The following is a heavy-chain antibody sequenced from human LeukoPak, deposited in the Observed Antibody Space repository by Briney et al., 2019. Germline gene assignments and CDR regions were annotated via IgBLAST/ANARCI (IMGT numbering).Heavy chain of an antibody. CDR1: GYTFTSYY. D-gene: IGHD4/OR15-4a*01. V-gene: IGHV1-46*01. CDR3: ARGDPNYYFDY. Sequence: ASVTVSCTASGYTFTSYYMHWARQAPGQGLEWMGIINPSGGSTSYAQKFQGRVTMTRDTSTSTVYMELSSLRSEDTAVYYCARGDPNYYFDYWGQGTLVTVSS. J-gene: IGHJ4*02. CDR2: INPSGGST.